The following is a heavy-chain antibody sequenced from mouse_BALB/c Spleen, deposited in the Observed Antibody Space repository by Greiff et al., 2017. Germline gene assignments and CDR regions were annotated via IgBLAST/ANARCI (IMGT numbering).Heavy chain of an antibody. Sequence: EVHLVESGGGLVQPGGSLRLSCAPSGFTFTDYYMSWVRQPPGKALEWLGFIRNKANGYTTEYSASVKGRFTISRDNSQSILYLQMNTLRAEDSATYYCARDIRSTVVARHWYFDVWGAGTTVTVSS. D-gene: IGHD1-1*01. CDR1: GFTFTDYY. CDR2: IRNKANGYTT. J-gene: IGHJ1*01. V-gene: IGHV7-3*02. CDR3: ARDIRSTVVARHWYFDV.